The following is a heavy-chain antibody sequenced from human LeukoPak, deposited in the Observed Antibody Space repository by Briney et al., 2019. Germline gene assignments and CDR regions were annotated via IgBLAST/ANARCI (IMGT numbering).Heavy chain of an antibody. V-gene: IGHV1-46*01. Sequence: GASVKVSCKASGYSFTTYHIHRVRQAPGQGLEWMGIIKDSGTTIYPQKFQGRVTMTRDTSTSTVYMEVSSLRSEDTAVYYCARESPHTFYFDYWGQGTLVTVSS. J-gene: IGHJ4*02. CDR3: ARESPHTFYFDY. CDR2: IKDSGTT. CDR1: GYSFTTYH. D-gene: IGHD3-16*01.